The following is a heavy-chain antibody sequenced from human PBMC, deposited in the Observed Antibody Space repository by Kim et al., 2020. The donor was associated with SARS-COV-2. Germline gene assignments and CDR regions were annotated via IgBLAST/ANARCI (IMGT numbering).Heavy chain of an antibody. D-gene: IGHD6-19*01. Sequence: GGSLRLSCVGSEFTFSSYGVHWVRQAPGKGLEWVAVISYDGNKKEYVESVRGRFTISRDNSKNTVYLQMNSVRAEDTAVYFCVKDREVRFSGWSGDYWGQGTLVIVSS. CDR2: ISYDGNKK. V-gene: IGHV3-30*18. CDR3: VKDREVRFSGWSGDY. CDR1: EFTFSSYG. J-gene: IGHJ4*02.